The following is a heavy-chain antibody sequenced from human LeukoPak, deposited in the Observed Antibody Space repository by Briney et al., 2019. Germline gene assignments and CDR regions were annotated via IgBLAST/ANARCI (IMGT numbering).Heavy chain of an antibody. CDR2: IYYSGST. V-gene: IGHV4-59*12. J-gene: IGHJ6*03. CDR3: ARVYYDSSGYRKNYYYYYMDV. CDR1: GGSISSYY. Sequence: PSETLSLTCTVSGGSISSYYWSWIRQPPGKGLEWIGYIYYSGSTNYNPSLKSRVTISVDTSKNQFSLKLSSVTAADTAVYYCARVYYDSSGYRKNYYYYYMDVWGKGTTVTVSS. D-gene: IGHD3-22*01.